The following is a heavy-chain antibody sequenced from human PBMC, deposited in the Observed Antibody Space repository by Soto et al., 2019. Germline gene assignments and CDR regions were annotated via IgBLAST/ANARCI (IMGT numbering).Heavy chain of an antibody. CDR1: GFTFSNYW. J-gene: IGHJ6*02. Sequence: EVQLVESGGGLVQPGEFLTLSCAASGFTFSNYWMHGVRQVPGKGLMWISRINSDGSIANYADALKGRFTISRDNAKNTVFLQMNSPRAEDTALYYCARGLRGYYGMDVWGQGTTVTVSS. CDR2: INSDGSIA. CDR3: ARGLRGYYGMDV. V-gene: IGHV3-74*01.